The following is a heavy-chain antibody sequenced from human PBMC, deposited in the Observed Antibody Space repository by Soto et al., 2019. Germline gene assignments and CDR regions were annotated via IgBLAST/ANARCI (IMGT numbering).Heavy chain of an antibody. CDR3: ASWGTSGVYYFDY. D-gene: IGHD3-10*01. V-gene: IGHV5-10-1*01. J-gene: IGHJ4*02. CDR1: GYRFTSYW. CDR2: IDPSDSYT. Sequence: LGESLKISCKASGYRFTSYWISWVRQMPGKGLEWMGRIDPSDSYTNYRPSFQGHVSFSVDKSINTAYLQWSSLKASDTAMYYCASWGTSGVYYFDYWGQGTPVTVSS.